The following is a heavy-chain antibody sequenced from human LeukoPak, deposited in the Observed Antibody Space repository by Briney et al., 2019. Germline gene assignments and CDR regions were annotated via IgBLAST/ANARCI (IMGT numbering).Heavy chain of an antibody. V-gene: IGHV4-59*01. Sequence: SETLSLTCTVSGGSISSYYWSWIRQPPGKGLEWIGYIYYGGSTNYNPSLKSRVTISVDTSKNQFSLKLSSVTAADTAVYYCARDFASNWFDPWGQGTLVTVSS. CDR2: IYYGGST. CDR3: ARDFASNWFDP. J-gene: IGHJ5*02. CDR1: GGSISSYY.